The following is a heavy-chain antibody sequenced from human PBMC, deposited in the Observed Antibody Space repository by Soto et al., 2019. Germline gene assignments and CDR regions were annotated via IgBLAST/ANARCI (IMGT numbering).Heavy chain of an antibody. J-gene: IGHJ5*02. Sequence: SETLSRTCTGFGASVSIGTYYWSWIRQAPGKGLEWVGHIYHTGSTNYNPSLNNRVTISVDTSKNHFSLQLTSVTAADTAVYYCARGAGFSYASTWFDIWGQGTLVTVSS. CDR2: IYHTGST. CDR1: GASVSIGTYY. V-gene: IGHV4-61*03. CDR3: ARGAGFSYASTWFDI. D-gene: IGHD5-18*01.